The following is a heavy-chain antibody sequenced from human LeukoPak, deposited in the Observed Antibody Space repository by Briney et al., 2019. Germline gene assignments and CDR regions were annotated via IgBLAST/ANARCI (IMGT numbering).Heavy chain of an antibody. CDR2: ITSSGGAT. V-gene: IGHV3-23*01. CDR1: GFTFSSYS. CDR3: AKRSSTTVTIDY. J-gene: IGHJ4*02. D-gene: IGHD4-17*01. Sequence: PGGSLRLSCAASGFTFSSYSTNWVRQAPGKGLEWVSAITSSGGATYYADSVKGRFTISRDNSKNTLYLQINSLRAEDTAVYYCAKRSSTTVTIDYWGQGTLVTVSS.